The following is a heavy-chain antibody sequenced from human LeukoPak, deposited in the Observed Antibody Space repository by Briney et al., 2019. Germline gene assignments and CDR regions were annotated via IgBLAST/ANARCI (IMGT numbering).Heavy chain of an antibody. J-gene: IGHJ3*01. CDR2: IGASGADT. CDR1: GFTFTNYA. Sequence: GGSLRLSCAASGFTFTNYATTWVRQAPGKGLEWVSVIGASGADTYYSDSVKGRFTISRDNSQNTLFLHMSSLRAEDTAVYFCARRPRDTSGYYLGAFHDWGQGTTVTVSS. D-gene: IGHD3-22*01. CDR3: ARRPRDTSGYYLGAFHD. V-gene: IGHV3-23*01.